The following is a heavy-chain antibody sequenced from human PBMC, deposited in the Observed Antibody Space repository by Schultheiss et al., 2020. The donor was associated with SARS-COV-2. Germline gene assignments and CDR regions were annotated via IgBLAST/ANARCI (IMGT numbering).Heavy chain of an antibody. J-gene: IGHJ4*02. V-gene: IGHV3-74*01. CDR1: EFTFGNFW. D-gene: IGHD3-10*01. Sequence: SCAASEFTFGNFWMHWVRQAPGKGLMWVSRINEDGTTTNYADSVKGRFTISRDNAKKTLYLQMNSLRGDDTAVYYCARDLSGKEDYWGQGTLVTVSS. CDR2: INEDGTTT. CDR3: ARDLSGKEDY.